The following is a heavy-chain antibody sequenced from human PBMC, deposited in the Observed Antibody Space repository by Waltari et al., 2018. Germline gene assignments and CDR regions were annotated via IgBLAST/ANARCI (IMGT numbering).Heavy chain of an antibody. CDR2: ISRSGDIL. D-gene: IGHD1-26*01. Sequence: EAQLLESGGGLVQPGESLRLSCAASGFSFGSYAMGWVRQAPGEGLGWSVVISRSGDILFNADSVNGRFIISRDNSKKTLHLQMSSLSAEDTGMYYCATSFAHSGTGYADFAFWGQGTLVAVSS. CDR1: GFSFGSYA. V-gene: IGHV3-23*01. CDR3: ATSFAHSGTGYADFAF. J-gene: IGHJ4*02.